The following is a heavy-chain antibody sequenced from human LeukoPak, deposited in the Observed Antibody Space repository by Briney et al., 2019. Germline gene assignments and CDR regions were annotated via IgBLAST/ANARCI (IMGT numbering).Heavy chain of an antibody. CDR2: IIGSSGDT. CDR3: ARGGLGNNNSQDY. D-gene: IGHD1/OR15-1a*01. CDR1: GFTFSSYG. J-gene: IGHJ4*02. Sequence: GGSLRLSCAASGFTFSSYGMNWVRQAPGKGLEWVSYIIGSSGDTNYADSVKGRFTISRDNAKNSLYLQMNSLRVEDTAVYYCARGGLGNNNSQDYWGQGTLVTVSS. V-gene: IGHV3-48*01.